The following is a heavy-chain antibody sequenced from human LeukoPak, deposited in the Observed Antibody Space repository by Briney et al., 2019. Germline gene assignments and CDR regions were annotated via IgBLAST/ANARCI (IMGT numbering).Heavy chain of an antibody. CDR1: GFAVSSNY. CDR3: ARDDFGDSLYYFDY. CDR2: IYGGGTT. J-gene: IGHJ4*02. V-gene: IGHV3-53*01. D-gene: IGHD4-17*01. Sequence: GGSLRLSCAASGFAVSSNYLTWVRQVPGKGLEWVSVIYGGGTTYYADSVKGRFTVSRDNSMNTLYLQMKSLRAEDTAVYYCARDDFGDSLYYFDYWGQGTLVTVSS.